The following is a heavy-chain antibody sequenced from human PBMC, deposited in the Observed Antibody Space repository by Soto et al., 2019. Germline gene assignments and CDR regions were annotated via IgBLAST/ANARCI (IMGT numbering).Heavy chain of an antibody. CDR2: ISSNGENT. CDR1: RFTSGYHA. CDR3: VREGRGSFDF. Sequence: PGGSLRLSCAASRFTSGYHAMNWVRQAPGKGLEWVSTISSNGENTHYADSVKGRFIISSDNSSNTVALQMNSLRVEDTAIYYCVREGRGSFDFWGRGTMVTVSS. D-gene: IGHD5-12*01. V-gene: IGHV3-23*01. J-gene: IGHJ3*01.